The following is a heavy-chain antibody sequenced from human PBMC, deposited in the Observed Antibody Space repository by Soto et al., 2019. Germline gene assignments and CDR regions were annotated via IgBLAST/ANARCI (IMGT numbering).Heavy chain of an antibody. J-gene: IGHJ3*02. CDR1: GGSISSYY. V-gene: IGHV4-59*01. Sequence: SETLSLTCTVSGGSISSYYWSWIRQPPGKGLEWIGYIYYSGSTNYNPSLKSRATISVDMSKNQFSLKLSSVTAADTAVYYCAREGRDYYGSGSYAFDIWGQGTMVTVSS. D-gene: IGHD3-10*01. CDR3: AREGRDYYGSGSYAFDI. CDR2: IYYSGST.